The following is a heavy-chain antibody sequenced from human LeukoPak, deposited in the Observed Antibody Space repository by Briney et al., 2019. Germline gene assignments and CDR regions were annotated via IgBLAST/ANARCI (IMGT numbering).Heavy chain of an antibody. CDR1: GFTFSSYS. Sequence: GGSLRLSCAASGFTFSSYSMTWVRQAPGKGLEWVSYISSSSSTIYYADSVKGRFTISRDNAKNSLYLQMNSLRAEDTAVYYCARDGGSYGMDVWGQGTTVTVSS. D-gene: IGHD1-26*01. J-gene: IGHJ6*02. CDR2: ISSSSSTI. CDR3: ARDGGSYGMDV. V-gene: IGHV3-48*01.